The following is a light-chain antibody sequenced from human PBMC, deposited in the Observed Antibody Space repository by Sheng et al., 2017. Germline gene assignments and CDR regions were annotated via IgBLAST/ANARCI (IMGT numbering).Light chain of an antibody. CDR3: QTVLYNAPSGR. CDR2: SAS. V-gene: IGKV1-27*01. Sequence: DIQLTQSPSSLSASVGDRVTITCRVSQGISSYLNWYRQKPGKVPKTPRLYSASNLQSWSPISVPVAVDLGQISTLTISSLQPEDVATYYGQTVLYNAPSGRFGQGTKVKVK. J-gene: IGKJ1*01. CDR1: QGISSY.